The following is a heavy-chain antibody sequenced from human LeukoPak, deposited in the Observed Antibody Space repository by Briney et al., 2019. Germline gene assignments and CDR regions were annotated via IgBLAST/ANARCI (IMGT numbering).Heavy chain of an antibody. CDR1: GFTFSSHS. CDR2: IKEDGSET. J-gene: IGHJ4*02. V-gene: IGHV3-7*04. Sequence: GGSLRLSCVASGFTFSSHSMNWVRQAPGSGLEWVANIKEDGSETYYLDSVKGRFTISRDDANNSLSLQMNSLRAEDTAVYYCARASAPDRVATTAVDNWGQGTLVTVS. CDR3: ARASAPDRVATTAVDN. D-gene: IGHD5-12*01.